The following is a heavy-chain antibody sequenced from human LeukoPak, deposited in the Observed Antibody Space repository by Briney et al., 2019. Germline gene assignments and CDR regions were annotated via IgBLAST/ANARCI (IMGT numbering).Heavy chain of an antibody. V-gene: IGHV3-48*04. D-gene: IGHD3-22*01. J-gene: IGHJ3*02. Sequence: QPGGSLRLSCAASGFTFSSYSMNWVRQAPGKGLEWVSYISSSSSTIYYADSVKGRFTISRDNAKNSLYLQMNSLRAEDTAVYYCARAEYRYYYDSSPEFDIWGQGTMVTVSS. CDR3: ARAEYRYYYDSSPEFDI. CDR2: ISSSSSTI. CDR1: GFTFSSYS.